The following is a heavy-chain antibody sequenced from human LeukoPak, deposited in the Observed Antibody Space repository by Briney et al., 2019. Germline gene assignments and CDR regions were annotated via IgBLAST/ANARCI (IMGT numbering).Heavy chain of an antibody. Sequence: PGGSLRLSCAASGFTFSSYAMSWVRQAPGEGLEWVSAVSGSGGSTDYADSVQGRFTISRDNSKNTLYLQMNSLRAEDTAVYYCAKGFRYPAAEKFDYWGQGTLVTVSS. D-gene: IGHD2-2*01. CDR1: GFTFSSYA. CDR2: VSGSGGST. J-gene: IGHJ4*02. V-gene: IGHV3-23*01. CDR3: AKGFRYPAAEKFDY.